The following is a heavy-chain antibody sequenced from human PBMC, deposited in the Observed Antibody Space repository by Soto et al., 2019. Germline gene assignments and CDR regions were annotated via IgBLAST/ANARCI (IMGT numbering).Heavy chain of an antibody. CDR3: TKIFHSSSWYYDY. Sequence: PGGSLRLSCAASGFSFNIYAMKWVRQAPGKGLECVSAISAGGGNTYYADSVKGRFTISRDNSKNTVYLQMNSLSVEDTAVYYCTKIFHSSSWYYDYWGQGTLVTVSS. V-gene: IGHV3-23*01. CDR1: GFSFNIYA. CDR2: ISAGGGNT. D-gene: IGHD6-13*01. J-gene: IGHJ4*02.